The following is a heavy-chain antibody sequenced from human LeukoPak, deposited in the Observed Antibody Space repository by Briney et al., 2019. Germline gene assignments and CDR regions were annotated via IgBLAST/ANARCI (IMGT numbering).Heavy chain of an antibody. CDR1: GDSITSSSYY. V-gene: IGHV4-39*01. Sequence: SETLSLTCTVSGDSITSSSYYWGWIRQPPGMGLEWIGTIYSYSGSTYYNPSLKSRVTISVDTSKNQFSLKLTSVTAADTAVYYCARVTMVRGVNWYFDLWGRGTLVTVSS. D-gene: IGHD3-10*01. CDR3: ARVTMVRGVNWYFDL. J-gene: IGHJ2*01. CDR2: IYSYSGST.